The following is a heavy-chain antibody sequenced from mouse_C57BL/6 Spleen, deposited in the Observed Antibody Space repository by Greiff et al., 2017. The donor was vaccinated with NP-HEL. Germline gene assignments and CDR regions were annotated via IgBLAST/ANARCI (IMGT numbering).Heavy chain of an antibody. D-gene: IGHD2-2*01. CDR1: GYAFSSSW. Sequence: QVQLKQSGPELVKPGASVKISCKASGYAFSSSWMNWVKQRPGKGLEWIGRIYPGDGDTNYNGKVKGKATLTAEKSSSTAYRQLSSLTSEDSAVYFCAEGWLRAMDYWGQGTSVTVSS. CDR2: IYPGDGDT. CDR3: AEGWLRAMDY. V-gene: IGHV1-82*01. J-gene: IGHJ4*01.